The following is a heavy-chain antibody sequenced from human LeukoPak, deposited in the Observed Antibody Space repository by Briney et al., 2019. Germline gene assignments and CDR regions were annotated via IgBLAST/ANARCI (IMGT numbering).Heavy chain of an antibody. V-gene: IGHV4-31*03. CDR3: ARGRCLSTSCYSSHDDPYYYGMDV. CDR1: GGSISSGGYY. Sequence: PSETLSLTCTVSGGSISSGGYYWSWIRQHPGKGLEWIGYIYYSGSTYYNPSLKSRVTISVDTSKNQFSLKLSSVTAADTAVYYCARGRCLSTSCYSSHDDPYYYGMDVWGQGTTVTVSS. D-gene: IGHD2-2*02. J-gene: IGHJ6*02. CDR2: IYYSGST.